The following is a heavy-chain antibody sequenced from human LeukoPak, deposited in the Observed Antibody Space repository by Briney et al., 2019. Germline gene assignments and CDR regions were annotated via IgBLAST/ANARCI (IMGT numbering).Heavy chain of an antibody. V-gene: IGHV1-69*13. CDR3: ASHNIVAPYDSSGYYAFDI. J-gene: IGHJ3*02. D-gene: IGHD3-22*01. Sequence: SVKVSCKASGGTFSSYAISWVRQAPGQGLEWMGGIIPIFGTANYAQKFQGRVTITADESTSTAYMELRSLRSDDTAVYYCASHNIVAPYDSSGYYAFDIWGQGTMVTVSS. CDR2: IIPIFGTA. CDR1: GGTFSSYA.